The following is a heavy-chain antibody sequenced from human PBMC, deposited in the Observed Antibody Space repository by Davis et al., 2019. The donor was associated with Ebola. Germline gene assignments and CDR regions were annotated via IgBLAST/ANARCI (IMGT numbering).Heavy chain of an antibody. J-gene: IGHJ6*03. CDR2: ISSNGGST. Sequence: PGGSLRLSCAASGFTFSSYAMHWVRQAPGKGLEYVSAISSNGGSTYYANSVKGRFTISRDNSKNTLYLQMGSLRAEDMAVYYCARDHLYSSSDYYYYYMDVWGKGTTVTVSS. CDR1: GFTFSSYA. CDR3: ARDHLYSSSDYYYYYMDV. D-gene: IGHD6-6*01. V-gene: IGHV3-64*01.